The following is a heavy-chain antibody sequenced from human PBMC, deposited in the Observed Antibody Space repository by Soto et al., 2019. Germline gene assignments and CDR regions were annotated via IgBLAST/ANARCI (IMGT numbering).Heavy chain of an antibody. J-gene: IGHJ3*01. D-gene: IGHD3-22*01. CDR2: ISGSTATI. Sequence: EVQLLESGGGLVQPGGSLRLSCTASGFSFSSYAMSWVRQAPGKGLEWVSVISGSTATIHYADSVKGRFTISRDNSKNTLYLQMKSLRAEVTAVYYCAKGRKGYHDSNGSPWTFDVRGQGTMVTVSP. V-gene: IGHV3-23*01. CDR3: AKGRKGYHDSNGSPWTFDV. CDR1: GFSFSSYA.